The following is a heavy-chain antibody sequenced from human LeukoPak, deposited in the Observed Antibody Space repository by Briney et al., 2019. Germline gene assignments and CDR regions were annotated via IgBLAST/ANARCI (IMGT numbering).Heavy chain of an antibody. V-gene: IGHV3-23*01. CDR1: GFTFIHYA. Sequence: GGSLRLSCAASGFTFIHYAMTWVRQAPGKGLEWVSAINDGGDNTYYRDSVKGRFTISRDNSKNTLYLQMNSLRAEDTAVYYCAKYVRGGDYFDYWGQGTLVTVSS. D-gene: IGHD3-10*02. CDR3: AKYVRGGDYFDY. J-gene: IGHJ4*02. CDR2: INDGGDNT.